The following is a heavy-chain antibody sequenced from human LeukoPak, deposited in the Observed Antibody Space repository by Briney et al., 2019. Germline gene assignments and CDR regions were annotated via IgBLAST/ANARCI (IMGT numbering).Heavy chain of an antibody. CDR3: TREAAAAGVIYYYYYMDV. Sequence: GGSLRLSCTASGFTFGDYAMSWARQAPGKGLEWVGFIRSKTHGGTTEYAASVKGRFIISRDDSRSIAYLQMNSLKTEDTAVYYCTREAAAAGVIYYYYYMDVWGKGTTVTVSS. J-gene: IGHJ6*03. CDR1: GFTFGDYA. D-gene: IGHD6-13*01. V-gene: IGHV3-49*04. CDR2: IRSKTHGGTT.